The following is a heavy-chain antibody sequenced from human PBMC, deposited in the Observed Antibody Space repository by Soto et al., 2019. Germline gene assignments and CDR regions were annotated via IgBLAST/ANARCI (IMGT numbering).Heavy chain of an antibody. Sequence: ASVKVSCKASGYTFATYAIHWVRQAPGQRLEWMGWINVGNGNTKYSQKVQGRVTITRDTSASTAYMELSSLRSEDTAVYYCARTQGGYYGMDVWGQGTTVTVS. J-gene: IGHJ6*02. V-gene: IGHV1-3*01. D-gene: IGHD2-15*01. CDR2: INVGNGNT. CDR3: ARTQGGYYGMDV. CDR1: GYTFATYA.